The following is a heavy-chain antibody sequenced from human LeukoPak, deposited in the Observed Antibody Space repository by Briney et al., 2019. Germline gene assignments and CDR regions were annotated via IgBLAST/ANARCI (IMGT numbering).Heavy chain of an antibody. Sequence: SETLSLTCTVSGGSISSYYWSWIRQPPGKGLEWIGYICYSGSTNYNPSLKSRVTISVDTSKNQFSLKLSSVTAADTAVYYCARQYYYDSSGYPPGFDYWGQGTLVTVSS. J-gene: IGHJ4*02. CDR1: GGSISSYY. V-gene: IGHV4-59*01. CDR3: ARQYYYDSSGYPPGFDY. CDR2: ICYSGST. D-gene: IGHD3-22*01.